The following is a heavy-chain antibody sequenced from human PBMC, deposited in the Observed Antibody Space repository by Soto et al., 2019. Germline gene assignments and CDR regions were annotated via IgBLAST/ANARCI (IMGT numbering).Heavy chain of an antibody. Sequence: GESLKISCKTSGYTFSXHWISWVRQVPGKGLQWMGNIDPSDSYINYNPAFRGHVTFSVDKSSSTAYLHWRSLGPSDTAIYYCARHGAAIWLGYWGQGTLVTVSS. J-gene: IGHJ4*02. CDR2: IDPSDSYI. CDR3: ARHGAAIWLGY. CDR1: GYTFSXHW. V-gene: IGHV5-10-1*01. D-gene: IGHD6-19*01.